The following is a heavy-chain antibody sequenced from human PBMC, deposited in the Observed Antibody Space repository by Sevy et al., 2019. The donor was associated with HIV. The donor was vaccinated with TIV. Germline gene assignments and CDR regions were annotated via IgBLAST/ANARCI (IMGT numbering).Heavy chain of an antibody. V-gene: IGHV3-11*01. CDR1: GFTFRDYY. Sequence: GGSLRLSCAASGFTFRDYYMSWIRQAPGRGLERLAYISDRSTTIYYADSVKGRFTISRDNAKNSLFLQMKSLRAEDTAVYYCAREGSLRYFDLWGRGTLVTVSS. CDR3: AREGSLRYFDL. J-gene: IGHJ2*01. D-gene: IGHD3-10*01. CDR2: ISDRSTTI.